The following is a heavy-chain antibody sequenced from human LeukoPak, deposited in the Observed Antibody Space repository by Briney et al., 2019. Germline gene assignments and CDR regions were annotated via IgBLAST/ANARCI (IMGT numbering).Heavy chain of an antibody. D-gene: IGHD3-22*01. CDR1: GGSFSGYY. J-gene: IGHJ5*02. CDR3: ARAPPKPQITMITYNWFDP. V-gene: IGHV4-34*01. CDR2: INHSGST. Sequence: SETLSLTCAVYGGSFSGYYWSWIRKPPGKGLEWIGEINHSGSTNYNPSLKGRVTISVDTSKNQFSLKLSSVTAADTAVYYCARAPPKPQITMITYNWFDPWGQGTLVTVSS.